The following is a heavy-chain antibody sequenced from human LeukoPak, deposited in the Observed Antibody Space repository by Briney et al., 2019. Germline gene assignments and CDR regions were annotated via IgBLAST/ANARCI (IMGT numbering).Heavy chain of an antibody. D-gene: IGHD3-10*01. Sequence: GRPLRLSCAASGFTFSSYVMHWVRQAPGKGLEWVAVISSDGSAKYYADSGKGRFTISRDNSKNQLYLQMNSLRAEDTAVYYCAKGVRGVIAYYFDYWGQGTLVTVSS. CDR2: ISSDGSAK. CDR3: AKGVRGVIAYYFDY. J-gene: IGHJ4*02. CDR1: GFTFSSYV. V-gene: IGHV3-30*18.